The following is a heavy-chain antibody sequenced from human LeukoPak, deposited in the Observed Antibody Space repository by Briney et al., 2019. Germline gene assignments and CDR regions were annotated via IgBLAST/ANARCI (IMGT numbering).Heavy chain of an antibody. D-gene: IGHD5-12*01. J-gene: IGHJ5*02. CDR2: IYSGGST. CDR3: ASQRGYSGYAWCDP. Sequence: PGGSLRLSCAASGFTFSSYAMSWVRQAPGKGLEWVSVIYSGGSTYYADSVKGRFTISRDNSKNTLYLQMNSLRAEDTAVYYCASQRGYSGYAWCDPWGEGTLVTVSS. V-gene: IGHV3-66*04. CDR1: GFTFSSYA.